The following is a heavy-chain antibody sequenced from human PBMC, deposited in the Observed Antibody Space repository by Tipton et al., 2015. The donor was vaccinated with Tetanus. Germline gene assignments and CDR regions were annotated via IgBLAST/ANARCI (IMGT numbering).Heavy chain of an antibody. CDR1: GGSISSYY. D-gene: IGHD3-22*01. CDR2: IYYSGST. Sequence: LRLSCTVSGGSISSYYWSWIRQPPGKGLEWIGYIYYSGSTNYNPSLKSRVTISVDTSKNQFSLKLSSVTAADTAVYYCARGHSGYYDSSGYLYYFDYWGQGTLVTVSS. V-gene: IGHV4-59*01. J-gene: IGHJ4*02. CDR3: ARGHSGYYDSSGYLYYFDY.